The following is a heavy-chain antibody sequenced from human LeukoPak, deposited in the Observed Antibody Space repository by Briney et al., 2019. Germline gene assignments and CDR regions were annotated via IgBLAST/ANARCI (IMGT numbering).Heavy chain of an antibody. V-gene: IGHV1-69*13. CDR3: ANQQSRYDILAGYYRYFDY. J-gene: IGHJ4*02. CDR2: IIPIFVTA. Sequence: GASLKISCKASVGTFTSYAISWVRQAPGQGFEWMGGIIPIFVTANYAQKFQGRVTITAEESTSTAYMELSSLRSEDTAVYYCANQQSRYDILAGYYRYFDYGGQGTLVTVSS. D-gene: IGHD3-9*01. CDR1: VGTFTSYA.